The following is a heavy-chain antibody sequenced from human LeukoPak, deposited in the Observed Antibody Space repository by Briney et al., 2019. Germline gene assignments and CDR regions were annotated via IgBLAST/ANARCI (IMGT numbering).Heavy chain of an antibody. CDR1: GGTFSSYA. V-gene: IGHV1-69*05. D-gene: IGHD4-23*01. J-gene: IGHJ3*02. Sequence: ASVKVSCKASGGTFSSYAISWVRQAPGQGLEWMGGIIPIFGTANYAQKFQGRVTITTDESTSTAYMELSSLRSEDTAVYYCARDTGVAHAFDIWGQGTMVTVSS. CDR2: IIPIFGTA. CDR3: ARDTGVAHAFDI.